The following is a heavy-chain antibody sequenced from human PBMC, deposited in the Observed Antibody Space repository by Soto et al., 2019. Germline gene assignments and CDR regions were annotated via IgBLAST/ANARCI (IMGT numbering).Heavy chain of an antibody. D-gene: IGHD1-26*01. Sequence: QVQLQESGPGLVKPSETLSLTCTVSGGSISSYYWSWIRQPPGKGLEWIGYIYYSGSTNYNPPLKSRVTISVDTSKNQFSLKLSSVTAADTAVYYCARVGYSREIDYWGQGTLVTVSS. V-gene: IGHV4-59*01. J-gene: IGHJ4*02. CDR2: IYYSGST. CDR3: ARVGYSREIDY. CDR1: GGSISSYY.